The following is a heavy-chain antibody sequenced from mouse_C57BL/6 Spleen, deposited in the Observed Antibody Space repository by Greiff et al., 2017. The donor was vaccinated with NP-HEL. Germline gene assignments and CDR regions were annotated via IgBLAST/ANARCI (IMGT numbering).Heavy chain of an antibody. CDR1: GFTFSSYA. CDR2: ISSGGDYI. V-gene: IGHV5-9-1*02. J-gene: IGHJ2*01. Sequence: EVQVVESGEGLVKPGGSLKLSCAASGFTFSSYAMSWVRQTPEKRLEWVAYISSGGDYIYYADTVKGRFTISRDNARNTLYLQMSSLKSEDTAMYYCTRAYGSSFDYFDYWGQGTTLTVSS. D-gene: IGHD1-1*01. CDR3: TRAYGSSFDYFDY.